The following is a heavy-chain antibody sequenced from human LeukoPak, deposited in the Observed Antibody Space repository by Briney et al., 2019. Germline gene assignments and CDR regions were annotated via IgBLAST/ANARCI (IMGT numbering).Heavy chain of an antibody. D-gene: IGHD6-25*01. CDR2: ISGSGGST. CDR3: ARAIAAPRGYFDY. J-gene: IGHJ4*02. Sequence: GGSLRLSCAATGFTFRSYVMNWVRQAPGKGLEWVSAISGSGGSTYYADSVKGRFTISRDNSKNTLYLQMNSLRAEDTAVYYCARAIAAPRGYFDYWGQGTLVTVSS. CDR1: GFTFRSYV. V-gene: IGHV3-23*01.